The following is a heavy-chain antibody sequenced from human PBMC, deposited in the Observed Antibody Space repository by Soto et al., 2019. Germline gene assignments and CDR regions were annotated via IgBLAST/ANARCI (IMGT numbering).Heavy chain of an antibody. Sequence: LSLSCAVSGATINSGNYYWRWLRHPPGKCLEWLGYIYYSSSDYYNPSLGRRATITIDTSRNQFSLNLMSVTAADTAVYYCARVVQYYDSSGYSFYYFDYWGQGALVTVSS. CDR2: IYYSSSD. V-gene: IGHV4-30-4*01. J-gene: IGHJ4*02. CDR1: GATINSGNYY. CDR3: ARVVQYYDSSGYSFYYFDY. D-gene: IGHD3-22*01.